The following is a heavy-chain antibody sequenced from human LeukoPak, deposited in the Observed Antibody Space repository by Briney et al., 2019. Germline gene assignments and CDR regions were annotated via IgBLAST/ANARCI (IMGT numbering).Heavy chain of an antibody. J-gene: IGHJ4*02. CDR2: IKRKTDGGTT. V-gene: IGHV3-15*01. Sequence: GGSLRLSCAASGFSFDNAWMNWARQAPGKGLEWVGRIKRKTDGGTTDYATPVKGRFTISRDDSKNTLYLQMNSLKTEDTAMYYCTTESKLDGQFYYWGQGTLVTVSS. D-gene: IGHD5-24*01. CDR3: TTESKLDGQFYY. CDR1: GFSFDNAW.